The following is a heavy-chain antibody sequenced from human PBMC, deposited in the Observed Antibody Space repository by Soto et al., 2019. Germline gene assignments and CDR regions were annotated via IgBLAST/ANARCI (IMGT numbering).Heavy chain of an antibody. D-gene: IGHD5-12*01. V-gene: IGHV1-18*01. J-gene: IGHJ4*02. CDR3: SRDLGGFPDY. CDR1: GYTFTSYG. CDR2: LSAHNGNT. Sequence: QVQLVQSGAEVKKPGASVKVSCKASGYTFTSYGISWVRQAPGHGLEWLRWLSAHNGNTKFEQQLQGRVTMTTHTSTSTAYMELRSVSSDDTTVYYCSRDLGGFPDYWGQGNLGTVSS.